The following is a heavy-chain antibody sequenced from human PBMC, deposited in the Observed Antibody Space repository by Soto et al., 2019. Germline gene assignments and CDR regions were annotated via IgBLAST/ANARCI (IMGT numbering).Heavy chain of an antibody. J-gene: IGHJ3*02. V-gene: IGHV1-3*01. CDR1: GYTFTSYA. CDR2: INAGNGNT. Sequence: ASVKVSCKASGYTFTSYAMHWVRQAPGQRLEWMGWINAGNGNTKYSQKFQGRVTITRDTSASTAYMELSSLRSEDTAVYYCAKVLGCCSGGSCGPYDAFDIWGQGTMVTVSS. CDR3: AKVLGCCSGGSCGPYDAFDI. D-gene: IGHD2-15*01.